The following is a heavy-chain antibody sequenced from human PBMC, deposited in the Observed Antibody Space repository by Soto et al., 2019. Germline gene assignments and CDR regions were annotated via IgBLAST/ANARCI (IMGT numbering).Heavy chain of an antibody. CDR3: ARDKDWAFDY. CDR1: GFTFSSYS. CDR2: IFTIGTTI. Sequence: EVQLVESGGGLVQPGGSLRLSCVASGFTFSSYSIVWVRQAPGKGLEWVSYIFTIGTTIYYADSVKGRFTVSRDNAKNSLFLLLNSLRAEDTAVYYCARDKDWAFDYWGQGTLVTVSS. V-gene: IGHV3-48*03. D-gene: IGHD3-9*01. J-gene: IGHJ4*02.